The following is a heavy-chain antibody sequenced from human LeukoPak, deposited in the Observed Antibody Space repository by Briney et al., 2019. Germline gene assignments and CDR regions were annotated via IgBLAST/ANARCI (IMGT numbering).Heavy chain of an antibody. J-gene: IGHJ6*03. CDR3: ARGGYSSSWYLTGIDYMDV. D-gene: IGHD6-13*01. V-gene: IGHV1-69*13. CDR1: GGTFSSYA. CDR2: IIPIFGTA. Sequence: GASVKVSCKASGGTFSSYAISWVRQAPGQGLEWMGGIIPIFGTANYAQKFQGRVTITADESTSTAYMELSSLRSEDTAVYYCARGGYSSSWYLTGIDYMDVWGKGTTVTISS.